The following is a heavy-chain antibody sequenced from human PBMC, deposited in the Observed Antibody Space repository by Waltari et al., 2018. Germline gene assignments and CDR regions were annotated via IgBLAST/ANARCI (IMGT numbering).Heavy chain of an antibody. CDR1: EFNFGDYY. CDR3: ARGMGRYTYGYDGLDV. J-gene: IGHJ6*02. Sequence: QERLVESGGNLVRPGGSLTLSCQGYEFNFGDYYMSWIRQAPGKGLQWIGYISETNSYKNYAESVRGRVTASRDNAKKSLSLEMNSLTADDTAVYYCARGMGRYTYGYDGLDVWGQGTTVIVSS. CDR2: ISETNSYK. D-gene: IGHD5-18*01. V-gene: IGHV3-11*06.